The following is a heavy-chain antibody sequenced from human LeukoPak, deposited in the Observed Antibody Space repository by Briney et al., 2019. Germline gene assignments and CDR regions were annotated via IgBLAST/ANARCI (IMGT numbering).Heavy chain of an antibody. CDR3: ARDENLITMDKLDAFDI. CDR2: INPSGGST. Sequence: GASVKVSCKASGYTFTSYYMHWVRQAPGQGLEWMGIINPSGGSTSYAQKFQGRVTMTRDTSTSTVYMELSSLRSEDTAVYYCARDENLITMDKLDAFDIWGQGTMVTVSS. J-gene: IGHJ3*02. D-gene: IGHD3-10*01. CDR1: GYTFTSYY. V-gene: IGHV1-46*01.